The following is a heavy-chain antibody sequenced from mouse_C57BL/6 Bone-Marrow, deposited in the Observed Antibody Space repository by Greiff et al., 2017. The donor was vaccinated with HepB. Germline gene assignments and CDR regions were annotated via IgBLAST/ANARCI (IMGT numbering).Heavy chain of an antibody. D-gene: IGHD1-1*01. J-gene: IGHJ2*01. Sequence: VQRVESGAELVRPGTSVKMSCKASGYTFTNYWIGWAKQRPGHGLEWIGDIYPGGGYTNYNEKFKGKATLTADKSSSTAYMQFSSLTSEDSAIYYCARGDYYGSFDYWGQGTTLTVSS. CDR1: GYTFTNYW. CDR2: IYPGGGYT. CDR3: ARGDYYGSFDY. V-gene: IGHV1-63*01.